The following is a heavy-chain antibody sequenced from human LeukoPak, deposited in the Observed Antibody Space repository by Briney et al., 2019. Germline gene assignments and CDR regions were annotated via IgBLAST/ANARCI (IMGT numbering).Heavy chain of an antibody. CDR2: IRSKAYGGTT. J-gene: IGHJ4*02. CDR3: TREGVGATWVDY. V-gene: IGHV3-49*02. D-gene: IGHD1-26*01. Sequence: IRSKAYGGTTEYAASVKGRLTISRDDSKSIAYLQMNSLKTEDTAVYYCTREGVGATWVDYWGQGTLVTVSS.